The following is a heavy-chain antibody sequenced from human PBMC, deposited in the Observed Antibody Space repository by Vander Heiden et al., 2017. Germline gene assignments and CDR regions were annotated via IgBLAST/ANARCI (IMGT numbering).Heavy chain of an antibody. D-gene: IGHD6-25*01. CDR2: IIPIFGTA. CDR3: AIEVLGAGASLRYFDL. V-gene: IGHV1-69*06. J-gene: IGHJ2*01. CDR1: GGTFSSYA. Sequence: QVQLVQSGAEVKKPGSSVKVSCKASGGTFSSYAISWVRQAPGQGLEWMGGIIPIFGTANYAQKFQGRVTITADKSTSTAYMELSSMRSEETAVYYCAIEVLGAGASLRYFDLWGRGTLVTVYS.